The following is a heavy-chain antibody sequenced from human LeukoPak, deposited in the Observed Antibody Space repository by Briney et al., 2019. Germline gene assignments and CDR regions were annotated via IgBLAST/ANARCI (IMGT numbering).Heavy chain of an antibody. D-gene: IGHD3-10*01. CDR3: AKDLRGGNTL. CDR2: ISSSGSTI. Sequence: GGSLRLSCAASGFTFSSYEMNWVRQAPGKGLEWVSYISSSGSTIYYADSVKGRFTISRDNAKNSLYLQMNSLRAEDTALYYCAKDLRGGNTLWGQGTLVTVSS. CDR1: GFTFSSYE. J-gene: IGHJ4*02. V-gene: IGHV3-48*03.